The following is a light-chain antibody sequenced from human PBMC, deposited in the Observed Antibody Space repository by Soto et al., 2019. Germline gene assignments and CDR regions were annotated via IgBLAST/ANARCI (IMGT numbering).Light chain of an antibody. V-gene: IGKV3-20*01. Sequence: SVLTQSTGALSLSRGRRVTLSCSGSQSVTSRYFAWYQQRPCEAPSLLIYGMSNRATGIPDRFSGSASGTGFTLTISRLEPEAFVVYYCRQYSSLPHTFGQG. J-gene: IGKJ2*01. CDR2: GMS. CDR3: RQYSSLPHT. CDR1: QSVTSRY.